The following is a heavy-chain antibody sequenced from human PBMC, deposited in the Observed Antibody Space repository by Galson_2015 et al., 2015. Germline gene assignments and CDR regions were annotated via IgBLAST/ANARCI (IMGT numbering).Heavy chain of an antibody. CDR3: ARDGGRWGTSWYYFDL. D-gene: IGHD3-16*01. Sequence: SLRLSCAASGFTFSNYHMNWVRQAPGKGLEWIAYIDISGTTIYYAESVMGRFTISRDSGRHSLYLQMNSLRADDTAVYFCARDGGRWGTSWYYFDLWGRGTLVTVSS. CDR2: IDISGTTI. J-gene: IGHJ4*02. CDR1: GFTFSNYH. V-gene: IGHV3-48*03.